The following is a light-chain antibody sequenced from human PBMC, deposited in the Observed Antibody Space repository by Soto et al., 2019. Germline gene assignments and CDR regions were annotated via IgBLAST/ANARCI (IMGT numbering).Light chain of an antibody. CDR3: QHYQSGHPIA. CDR2: GAS. Sequence: IPLTQSPDTLSFYPGERATLSGTAAQSVGTRLAWYQHKTGQAHRLLISGASSRATGIPDRFTGSGSETSFTLTISRLEPEDFALYYCQHYQSGHPIAFGQGTRLEIK. CDR1: QSVGTR. V-gene: IGKV3-20*01. J-gene: IGKJ5*01.